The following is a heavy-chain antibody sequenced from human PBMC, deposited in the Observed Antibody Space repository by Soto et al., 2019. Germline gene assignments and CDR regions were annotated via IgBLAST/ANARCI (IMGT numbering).Heavy chain of an antibody. CDR2: ISAYSGNT. CDR3: ARVGQLCSNWFDP. J-gene: IGHJ5*02. Sequence: ASVKISCKAAGYTFTSYGISWGRQAPGQGLEWMGWISAYSGNTNYAQKLQGRVTMTTDTSTSTAYMELRSLRSDDTAVYYCARVGQLCSNWFDPWGQGTLVTVSS. D-gene: IGHD6-6*01. V-gene: IGHV1-18*01. CDR1: GYTFTSYG.